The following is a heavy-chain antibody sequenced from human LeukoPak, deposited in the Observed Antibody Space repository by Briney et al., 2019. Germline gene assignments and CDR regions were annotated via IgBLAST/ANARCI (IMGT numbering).Heavy chain of an antibody. CDR3: ARQGYSAYEILDY. V-gene: IGHV4-59*08. CDR2: IYYSGST. Sequence: SETLSLTCSVSGGSISSYYWTWIRQPPGKGLEWIGYIYYSGSTNYSPSLKSRVTISVDTSKNQFSLKLSSVTAADTAVYYCARQGYSAYEILDYWGQGTLVTVSS. D-gene: IGHD5-12*01. CDR1: GGSISSYY. J-gene: IGHJ4*02.